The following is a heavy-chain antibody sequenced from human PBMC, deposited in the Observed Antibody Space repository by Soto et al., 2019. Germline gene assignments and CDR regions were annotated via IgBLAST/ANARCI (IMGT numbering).Heavy chain of an antibody. CDR2: ISASGGST. Sequence: PGGSLRLSFAASGFTFSSYALNWVRQAPGKGLEWFSGISASGGSTYYADSVKGRFTISRDNSKNTLYLEMNSLRAEDTALYYCAEHGGVAVGRGRGVWGQGTMVTVSS. CDR1: GFTFSSYA. D-gene: IGHD6-13*01. V-gene: IGHV3-23*01. J-gene: IGHJ3*01. CDR3: AEHGGVAVGRGRGV.